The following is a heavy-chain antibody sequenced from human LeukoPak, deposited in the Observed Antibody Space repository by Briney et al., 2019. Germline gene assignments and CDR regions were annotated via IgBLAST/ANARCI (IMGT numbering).Heavy chain of an antibody. CDR3: ARDPRGSEYSHFDS. D-gene: IGHD3-10*01. Sequence: PGGSLRLSCVASGFSFSSSYMSWVHQAPGKGLEWVANIKQDGNEKHYVDSVKGRFTISRDNAKSSLYLQMNRLRADDTAVYYCARDPRGSEYSHFDSWGQGTLVTVSS. J-gene: IGHJ4*02. V-gene: IGHV3-7*01. CDR1: GFSFSSSY. CDR2: IKQDGNEK.